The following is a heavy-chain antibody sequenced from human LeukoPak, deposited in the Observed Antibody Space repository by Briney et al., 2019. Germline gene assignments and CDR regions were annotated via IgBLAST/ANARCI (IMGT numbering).Heavy chain of an antibody. Sequence: GGSLRLSCAASGFTFSSYAMSWVRQAPGKGLEWVSAISGSGGSTYYADSVKGRFTISRDNSKNTLYLQMNSLRAEDTAVYCCAKDPKNVLRYFDSPSYYFDYWGQGTLVTVSS. J-gene: IGHJ4*02. CDR3: AKDPKNVLRYFDSPSYYFDY. D-gene: IGHD3-9*01. CDR2: ISGSGGST. CDR1: GFTFSSYA. V-gene: IGHV3-23*01.